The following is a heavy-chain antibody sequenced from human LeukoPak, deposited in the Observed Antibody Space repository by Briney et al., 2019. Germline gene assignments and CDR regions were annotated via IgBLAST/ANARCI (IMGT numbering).Heavy chain of an antibody. D-gene: IGHD2-15*01. CDR2: IGGSGGST. J-gene: IGHJ4*02. CDR3: AKGGFVVVVAATY. V-gene: IGHV3-23*01. CDR1: GFTFSSYA. Sequence: GGSLRLSCAASGFTFSSYAMSWVRQAPGKGLEWVSAIGGSGGSTYYADSVKGRFTISRDNSKNTLYLQMNSLRAEDTAVYYCAKGGFVVVVAATYWGQGTLVTVSS.